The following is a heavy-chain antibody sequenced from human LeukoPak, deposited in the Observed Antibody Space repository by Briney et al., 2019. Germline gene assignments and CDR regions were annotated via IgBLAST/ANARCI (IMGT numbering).Heavy chain of an antibody. J-gene: IGHJ4*02. Sequence: ASVKVSCKASGGTFSSYGISWVRQAPGQGLEWMGWISAYNGNTNYAQKLQGRVTMTTDTSTSTAYMELRSLRSDDTAVYYCARNGDGGSSWHPGDYWGQGTLVTVSS. V-gene: IGHV1-18*01. CDR1: GGTFSSYG. CDR2: ISAYNGNT. CDR3: ARNGDGGSSWHPGDY. D-gene: IGHD6-13*01.